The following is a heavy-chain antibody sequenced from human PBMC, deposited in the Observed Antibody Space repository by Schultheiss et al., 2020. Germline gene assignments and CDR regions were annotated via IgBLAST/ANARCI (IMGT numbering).Heavy chain of an antibody. Sequence: GGSLRLSCAASGFTFSDYYMSWIRQAPGKGLEWVSAISGSGDIAYYGDSVKGRVTISRDNSKNTLYLQMKSLRDEDTAVYYCAKVETIFGVATSIDFWGQGTLVTVSS. V-gene: IGHV3-23*01. CDR3: AKVETIFGVATSIDF. CDR1: GFTFSDYY. CDR2: ISGSGDIA. D-gene: IGHD3-3*01. J-gene: IGHJ4*02.